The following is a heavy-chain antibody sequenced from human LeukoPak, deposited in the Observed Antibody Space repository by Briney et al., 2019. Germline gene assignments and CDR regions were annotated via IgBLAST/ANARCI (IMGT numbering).Heavy chain of an antibody. CDR3: ARDRYYDSSGYYSDY. Sequence: GGSLRLSCAASGFTFSSYAMSWVRQAPGKGLEWVSAISGSGGSTYYADSVKGRFTISRHNSKNTLYLQMNSLRAEDTAVHYCARDRYYDSSGYYSDYWGQGTLVTVSS. CDR2: ISGSGGST. J-gene: IGHJ4*02. D-gene: IGHD3-22*01. V-gene: IGHV3-23*01. CDR1: GFTFSSYA.